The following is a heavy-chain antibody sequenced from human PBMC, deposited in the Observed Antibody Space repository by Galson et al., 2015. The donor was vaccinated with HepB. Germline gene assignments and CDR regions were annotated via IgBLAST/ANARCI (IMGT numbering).Heavy chain of an antibody. V-gene: IGHV3-21*01. D-gene: IGHD6-13*01. Sequence: SLRLSCAASGFTFSSYSMNWVRQAPGKGLEWVSSISSSSSYIYYADSVKGRFTISRDNAKNSLYLQMNSLRAEDTAVYYRARAGGYSSSWFYWGQGTLVTVSS. CDR3: ARAGGYSSSWFY. CDR2: ISSSSSYI. CDR1: GFTFSSYS. J-gene: IGHJ4*02.